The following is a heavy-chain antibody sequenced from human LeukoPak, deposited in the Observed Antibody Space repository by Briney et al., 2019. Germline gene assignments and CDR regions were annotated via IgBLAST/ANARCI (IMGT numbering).Heavy chain of an antibody. Sequence: PGGSLRLSCAASGFTFSSYSMNWVRQAPGKGLEWVSSISSSSSYIYYADSVKGRFTISRDNSKNTLYLQMNSLRAEDTAVYYCAKDLYLIGYSFDYWGQGALVTVSS. CDR3: AKDLYLIGYSFDY. J-gene: IGHJ4*02. CDR2: ISSSSSYI. CDR1: GFTFSSYS. D-gene: IGHD3-9*01. V-gene: IGHV3-21*01.